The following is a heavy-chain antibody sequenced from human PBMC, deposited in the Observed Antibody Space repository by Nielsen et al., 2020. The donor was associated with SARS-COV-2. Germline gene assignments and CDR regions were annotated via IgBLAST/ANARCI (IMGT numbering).Heavy chain of an antibody. Sequence: GESLKISCAASGFTFSDYYMSWIRQAPGKGLQWVSAISGSGRSIYYADSVKGRFTISRDNSRNTLDLQMNSLRDDDTAVYYCAKNGEEGAPYYDYWGQGTLVTVSS. CDR1: GFTFSDYY. V-gene: IGHV3-23*01. D-gene: IGHD1-26*01. CDR2: ISGSGRSI. J-gene: IGHJ4*02. CDR3: AKNGEEGAPYYDY.